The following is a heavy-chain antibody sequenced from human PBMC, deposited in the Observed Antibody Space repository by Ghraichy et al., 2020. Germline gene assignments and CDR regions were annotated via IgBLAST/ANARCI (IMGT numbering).Heavy chain of an antibody. Sequence: SETLSLTCTVSGGSISSYYWSWIRQPPGKGLEWIGYIYYSGSTNYNPSLKSRVTISVDTSKNQFSLKLSSVTAADTAVYYCARDSSSWSNWFDPWGQGTLVTVSS. V-gene: IGHV4-59*01. D-gene: IGHD6-13*01. J-gene: IGHJ5*02. CDR3: ARDSSSWSNWFDP. CDR2: IYYSGST. CDR1: GGSISSYY.